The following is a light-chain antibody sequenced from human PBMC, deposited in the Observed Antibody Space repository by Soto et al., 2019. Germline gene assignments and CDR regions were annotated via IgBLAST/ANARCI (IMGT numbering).Light chain of an antibody. CDR1: NIGSKS. J-gene: IGLJ1*01. Sequence: SYELTQPPSVSVAPGQTARITCGGNNIGSKSVHWYQLKSGQAPVLVVYDDSDRPSGIPDRFSGSNSGNTATLTVSRVEAGDEADYYCQVWDNSNEHHVLGTGTKVTVL. V-gene: IGLV3-21*02. CDR2: DDS. CDR3: QVWDNSNEHHV.